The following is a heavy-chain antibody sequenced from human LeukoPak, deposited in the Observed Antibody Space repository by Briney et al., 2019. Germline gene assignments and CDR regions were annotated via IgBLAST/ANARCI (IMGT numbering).Heavy chain of an antibody. Sequence: KPSETLSLTCTVSGGSISSYNYYWGWIRQPPGKGLEWIGSIYYSGSTYYNPSLKSRVTISVDTSKNQFSLKLSSVTAADTAVYYCASRITMIVEHAFDIWGQGTMVTVSS. D-gene: IGHD3-22*01. V-gene: IGHV4-39*01. CDR1: GGSISSYNYY. CDR3: ASRITMIVEHAFDI. CDR2: IYYSGST. J-gene: IGHJ3*02.